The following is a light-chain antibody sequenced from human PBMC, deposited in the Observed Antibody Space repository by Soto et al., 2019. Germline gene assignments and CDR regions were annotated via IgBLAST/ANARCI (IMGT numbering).Light chain of an antibody. CDR3: CSYTSSSTVV. CDR2: DVS. J-gene: IGLJ2*01. CDR1: SSDVGGYNY. Sequence: QSALTQPASVSGSPGQSITISCTGTSSDVGGYNYVSWYQQHPGKAPKHMIYDVSNRASGVSNRFSGSKSGNTASLTIYGLQAEDEADYYCCSYTSSSTVVFGGGTKLTVL. V-gene: IGLV2-14*01.